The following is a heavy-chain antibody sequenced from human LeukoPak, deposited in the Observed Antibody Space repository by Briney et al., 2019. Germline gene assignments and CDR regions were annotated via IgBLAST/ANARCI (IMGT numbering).Heavy chain of an antibody. D-gene: IGHD6-13*01. CDR2: INPSGGST. V-gene: IGHV1-46*01. J-gene: IGHJ6*02. Sequence: ASVKVSCKASGYTFTSYYMHWVRQAPGQGLEWMGIINPSGGSTSYAQKFQGRVTMTRDTSTSTVYMELSSLRSEDTAVYYCARVAFGIAAAAYGVDVWGQGTTVTVSS. CDR1: GYTFTSYY. CDR3: ARVAFGIAAAAYGVDV.